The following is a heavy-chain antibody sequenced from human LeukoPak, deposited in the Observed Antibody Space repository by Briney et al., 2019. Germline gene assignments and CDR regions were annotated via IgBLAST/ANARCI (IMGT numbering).Heavy chain of an antibody. CDR3: ARDDYGGNSGFDY. Sequence: ASVKVSCKASGYTFTGYYMHWVRQAPGQGLEWMGWISAYNGNTNYAQKLQGRVTMTTDTSTSTAYMELRSLRSDDTAVYYCARDDYGGNSGFDYWGQGTLVTVSS. CDR1: GYTFTGYY. J-gene: IGHJ4*02. CDR2: ISAYNGNT. D-gene: IGHD4-23*01. V-gene: IGHV1-18*04.